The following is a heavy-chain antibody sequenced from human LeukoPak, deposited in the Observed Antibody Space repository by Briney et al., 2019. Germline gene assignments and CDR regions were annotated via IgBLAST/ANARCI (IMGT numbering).Heavy chain of an antibody. CDR3: ARRKTNRRKSSGWTGGGY. J-gene: IGHJ4*02. D-gene: IGHD6-19*01. CDR1: GYSFTNYW. Sequence: GESLKISCKGSGYSFTNYWIGWVRQMPGKGLEWMGIIYPDDSDTRYSPSFRGQVTISADKSINTAYLQWSSLKASDTAMYYCARRKTNRRKSSGWTGGGYWGQGTLVTVSS. V-gene: IGHV5-51*01. CDR2: IYPDDSDT.